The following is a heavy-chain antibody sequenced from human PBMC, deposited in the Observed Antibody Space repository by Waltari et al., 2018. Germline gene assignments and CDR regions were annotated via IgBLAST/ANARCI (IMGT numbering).Heavy chain of an antibody. J-gene: IGHJ4*02. D-gene: IGHD3-3*01. CDR2: IIPIFGTA. V-gene: IGHV1-69*15. Sequence: QVQLVQSGAEVKKPGSSVKVSCKASGGTFSSYAISWVRQAPGQGLEWMGRIIPIFGTANYAQKFQGRVTITADESTSTAYMELSSLRSEDTAVYYCARGERITIFGVVIQTWAFDYWGQGTLVTVSS. CDR3: ARGERITIFGVVIQTWAFDY. CDR1: GGTFSSYA.